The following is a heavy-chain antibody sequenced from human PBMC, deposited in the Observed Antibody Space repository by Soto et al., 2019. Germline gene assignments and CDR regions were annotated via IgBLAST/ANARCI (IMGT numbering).Heavy chain of an antibody. Sequence: QVQLVQSGAEVKKPGSSVKVSCKASGGTFSTYTLYWVRQAPGQGLEWMGGISPDNDIRDYAQKFQGRVTITADESTSTVYMQLSTLISEDTALYYCAGGMCFGGSCYLDVWGEGTLVTVS. CDR3: AGGMCFGGSCYLDV. CDR2: ISPDNDIR. CDR1: GGTFSTYT. D-gene: IGHD2-15*01. J-gene: IGHJ4*02. V-gene: IGHV1-69*12.